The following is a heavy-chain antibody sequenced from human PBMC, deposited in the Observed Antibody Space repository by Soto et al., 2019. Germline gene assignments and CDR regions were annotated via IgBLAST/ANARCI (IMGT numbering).Heavy chain of an antibody. D-gene: IGHD3-3*01. CDR1: GFTFTSSA. J-gene: IGHJ6*02. CDR3: AADKDYDFWSGYPTDGMDV. V-gene: IGHV1-58*01. CDR2: IVVGSGNT. Sequence: SVKVSCKASGFTFTSSAVQWVRQARGQRLEWIGWIVVGSGNTNYAQKFQERATITRDMSTNTAYMELSSLRSEDTAVYYCAADKDYDFWSGYPTDGMDVWGQGTTVTVSS.